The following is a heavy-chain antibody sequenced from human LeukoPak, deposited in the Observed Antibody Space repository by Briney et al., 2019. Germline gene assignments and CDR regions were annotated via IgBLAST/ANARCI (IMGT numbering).Heavy chain of an antibody. CDR1: GGSISGYY. CDR3: ARVDEYCTNGVCYYYFDY. Sequence: PSETLSLTCTVSGGSISGYYWTWIRQPPGKGLEWIGYIYYSGSTNYKPSLKSRVTISVEKSKNQFSLKLSSVTAADTAVYYCARVDEYCTNGVCYYYFDYWGQGTLVTVSS. D-gene: IGHD2-8*01. CDR2: IYYSGST. V-gene: IGHV4-59*01. J-gene: IGHJ4*02.